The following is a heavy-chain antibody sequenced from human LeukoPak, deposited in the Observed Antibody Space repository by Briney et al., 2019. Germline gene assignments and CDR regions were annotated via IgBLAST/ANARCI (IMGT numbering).Heavy chain of an antibody. Sequence: SESLSLTCTVSGGSITNYYWSWIRQPPGKGLEYVGYIYYSGNTNYNPSLNSRVTISVDTSKKQFSVKLNSVTAADTAVYYCARGPGSPSGDNYGRPLDYWGQGTLVTVSS. CDR1: GGSITNYY. D-gene: IGHD5-18*01. CDR3: ARGPGSPSGDNYGRPLDY. CDR2: IYYSGNT. V-gene: IGHV4-59*01. J-gene: IGHJ4*02.